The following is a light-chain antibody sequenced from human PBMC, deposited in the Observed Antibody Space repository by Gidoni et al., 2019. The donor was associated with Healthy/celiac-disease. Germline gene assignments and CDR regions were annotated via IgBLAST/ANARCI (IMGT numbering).Light chain of an antibody. CDR3: QQYGSSPRT. Sequence: EIVLTQPTGTRSLPLGERATLSCRASQSVNNSYLAWYQQKPGQAPKLLIYGASSRATGVPDRFSGSGSGTDFTLTISRLEPEDFAVYYCQQYGSSPRTFGQGTKVEIK. CDR1: QSVNNSY. J-gene: IGKJ1*01. V-gene: IGKV3-20*01. CDR2: GAS.